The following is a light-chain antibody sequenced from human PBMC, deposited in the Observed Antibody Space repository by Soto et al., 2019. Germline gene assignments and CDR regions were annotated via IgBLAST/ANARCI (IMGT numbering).Light chain of an antibody. CDR1: QSVSSSY. Sequence: EIVLTQSPGTLSLSPGERSTLSCMASQSVSSSYLAWYQQKPGQAPRLLIYGASTRATGIPARFSGSGSGTEFTLTISSLQSEDFAVYYCQQYNNWPKTFGQGTKVEIK. V-gene: IGKV3-15*01. CDR2: GAS. J-gene: IGKJ1*01. CDR3: QQYNNWPKT.